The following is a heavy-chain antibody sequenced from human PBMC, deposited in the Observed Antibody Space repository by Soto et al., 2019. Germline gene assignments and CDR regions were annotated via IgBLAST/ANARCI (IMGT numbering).Heavy chain of an antibody. CDR3: ARGVSATAIRSLLYDFDY. D-gene: IGHD2-2*02. J-gene: IGHJ4*02. CDR2: IIPIFGTA. V-gene: IGHV1-69*13. Sequence: GASVKVSCKASGGTFSSYAISWVRQAPGQGLEWMGGIIPIFGTANYAQKFQGRVTITADESTSTAYMELSSLRSEDTAVYYCARGVSATAIRSLLYDFDYWGQGTLVTVSS. CDR1: GGTFSSYA.